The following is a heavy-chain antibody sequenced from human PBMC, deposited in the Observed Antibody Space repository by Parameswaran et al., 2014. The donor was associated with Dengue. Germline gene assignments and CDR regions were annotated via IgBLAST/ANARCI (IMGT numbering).Heavy chain of an antibody. D-gene: IGHD2-2*01. Sequence: WVRQAPGQRLEWMGWINAGNGNTKYSQKFQGRVTITRDTSASTAYMELSSLRSEDTAVYYCARTYCSSTSCYSYYYYGMDVWGQGTTVTVSS. CDR2: INAGNGNT. CDR3: ARTYCSSTSCYSYYYYGMDV. V-gene: IGHV1-3*01. J-gene: IGHJ6*02.